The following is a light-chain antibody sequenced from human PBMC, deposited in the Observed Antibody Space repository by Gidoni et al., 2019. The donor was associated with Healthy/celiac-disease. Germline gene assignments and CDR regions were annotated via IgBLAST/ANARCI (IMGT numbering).Light chain of an antibody. CDR1: QGVSSSN. CDR3: QQYGSSPLLT. V-gene: IGKV3-20*01. J-gene: IGKJ4*01. Sequence: EIVLTQSPGTLSLSTGESATLSCRAGQGVSSSNLAWYQQKPGQAPRRLIYGASSRATGIPDRFSGSGSGTDFTLTISRLDPEDYAVYYCQQYGSSPLLTFGGGTKVEIK. CDR2: GAS.